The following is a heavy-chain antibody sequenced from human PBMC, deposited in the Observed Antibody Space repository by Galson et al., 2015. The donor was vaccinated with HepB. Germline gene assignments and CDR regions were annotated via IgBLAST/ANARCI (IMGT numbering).Heavy chain of an antibody. D-gene: IGHD1-1*01. J-gene: IGHJ2*01. CDR3: ARGPGYGPGPGETYWYFDL. CDR1: GFTFSGYS. V-gene: IGHV3-21*01. CDR2: IGSSSSYI. Sequence: SLRLSCAASGFTFSGYSMNWVRQAPGKGLEWVSSIGSSSSYIYYADSVKGRFTISRDNAKNSLYLQMNSLRAEDTAVYYCARGPGYGPGPGETYWYFDLWGRGTLVTVSS.